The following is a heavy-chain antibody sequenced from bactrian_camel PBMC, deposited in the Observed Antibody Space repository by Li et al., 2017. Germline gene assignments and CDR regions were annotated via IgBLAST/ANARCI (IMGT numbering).Heavy chain of an antibody. J-gene: IGHJ4*01. CDR3: AADLLYCGGAGCSPSCDNAAY. D-gene: IGHD2*01. Sequence: HVQLVESGGGSVQAGGSLTLSCGASGYTRNPVCMGWFRQSPGKGREQVAIMDYWGTPEYAPSVKDRFTRSQDNAKNTLYLQMNNLEPEDTAMYYYAADLLYCGGAGCSPSCDNAAYWGQGTQVTVS. CDR1: GYTRNPVC. CDR2: MDYWGTP. V-gene: IGHV3S53*01.